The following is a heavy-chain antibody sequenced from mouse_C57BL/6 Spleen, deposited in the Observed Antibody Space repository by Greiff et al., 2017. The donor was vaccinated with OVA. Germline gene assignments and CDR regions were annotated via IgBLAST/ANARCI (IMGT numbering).Heavy chain of an antibody. CDR3: ARSPVVATGAMDY. V-gene: IGHV1-61*01. CDR1: GYTFTSYW. J-gene: IGHJ4*01. Sequence: VQLQQPGAELVRPGSSVKLSCKASGYTFTSYWMDWVKQRPGQGLEWIGNIYPSDSETHYNQKFKDKATLTVDKSSSTAYMQLSSLTSEDSAVYYCARSPVVATGAMDYWGQGTSVTVSS. CDR2: IYPSDSET. D-gene: IGHD1-1*01.